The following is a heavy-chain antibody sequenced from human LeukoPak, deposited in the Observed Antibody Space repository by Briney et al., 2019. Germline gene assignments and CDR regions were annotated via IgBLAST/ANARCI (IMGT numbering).Heavy chain of an antibody. D-gene: IGHD4-23*01. V-gene: IGHV4-30-2*01. CDR3: ARVGGGKTLGY. Sequence: SQTLSLTCTVSGGSISSGGYYWSWIRQPPGKGLEWIGYIYHSGSTYYNPSLKSRVTISVDRSKNQFSLKLSSVTAADTAVYYCARVGGGKTLGYWGQGTLVTVSS. CDR2: IYHSGST. CDR1: GGSISSGGYY. J-gene: IGHJ4*02.